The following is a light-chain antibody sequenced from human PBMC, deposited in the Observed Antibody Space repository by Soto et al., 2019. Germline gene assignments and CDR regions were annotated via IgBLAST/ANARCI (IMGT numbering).Light chain of an antibody. V-gene: IGLV2-14*02. J-gene: IGLJ3*02. CDR1: SSDVGSYNL. Sequence: QSVLTQPSSVSGSPGQSITISCTGTSSDVGSYNLVSWYQQHPGKAPKLMISEVSNRPSGVSNRFYGSKSGNTASLTISGLQAEDEADYYCSSYTVTSPPLVFGGGTKLTVL. CDR2: EVS. CDR3: SSYTVTSPPLV.